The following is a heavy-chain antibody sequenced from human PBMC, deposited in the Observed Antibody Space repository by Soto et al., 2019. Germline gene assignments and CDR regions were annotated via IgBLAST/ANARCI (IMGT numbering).Heavy chain of an antibody. D-gene: IGHD3-16*01. J-gene: IGHJ4*02. CDR2: IIPVFGTT. CDR1: GGLFSSFA. V-gene: IGHV1-69*13. Sequence: ASVKVSCKDSGGLFSSFAISWVRQAPGQGLEWMGGIIPVFGTTNYAQKFQGRVTITADETTNTAYMELSSLTSDDTAMYYCARGGGPYVWFNEFWGQGTQVTVSS. CDR3: ARGGGPYVWFNEF.